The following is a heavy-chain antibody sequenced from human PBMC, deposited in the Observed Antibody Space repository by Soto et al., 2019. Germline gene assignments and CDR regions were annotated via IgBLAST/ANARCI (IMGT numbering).Heavy chain of an antibody. J-gene: IGHJ4*02. Sequence: PGGSLRLSRASSGFTFSSYWMHWVRQAPGKGLVWVSRINNDGSSTSYADSVKGRLTISRDNAKNTLYLQVNSLRAEDTAVYYCASGGVAGSGTFYNDYWGRGTLVSVSS. V-gene: IGHV3-74*01. CDR3: ASGGVAGSGTFYNDY. CDR2: INNDGSST. CDR1: GFTFSSYW. D-gene: IGHD3-10*01.